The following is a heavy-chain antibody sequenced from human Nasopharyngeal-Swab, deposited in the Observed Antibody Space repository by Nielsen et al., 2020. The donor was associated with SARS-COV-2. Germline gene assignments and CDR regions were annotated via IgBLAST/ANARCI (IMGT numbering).Heavy chain of an antibody. CDR2: MNPKNGNT. D-gene: IGHD3-16*01. V-gene: IGHV1-8*01. Sequence: ASVKVSCKASGYSFTDNYINWVRQATGQGLEGMGWMNPKNGNTGYAQKFQGRLAVTRDTSISTVYMELSSLRSDDTAVYYCARGAPMISEAGDYWGQGTLVTVSS. CDR3: ARGAPMISEAGDY. CDR1: GYSFTDNY. J-gene: IGHJ4*02.